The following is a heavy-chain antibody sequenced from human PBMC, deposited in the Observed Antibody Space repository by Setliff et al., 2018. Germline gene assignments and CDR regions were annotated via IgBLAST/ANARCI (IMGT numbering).Heavy chain of an antibody. J-gene: IGHJ4*02. CDR1: GFTFNNFA. CDR3: AVGRRDGYNYPFDY. D-gene: IGHD5-12*01. CDR2: ISSRSTYI. Sequence: PGGSLRLSCVASGFTFNNFAFNWVRQAPGKGLEWVSSISSRSTYIYYADSVKGRFTISRDNANNSLYLQMNSLRAEDTAMYYCAVGRRDGYNYPFDYWGQGTLVTVSS. V-gene: IGHV3-21*06.